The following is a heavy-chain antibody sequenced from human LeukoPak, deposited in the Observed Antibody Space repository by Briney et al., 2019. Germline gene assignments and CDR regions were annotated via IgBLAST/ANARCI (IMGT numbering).Heavy chain of an antibody. CDR1: GFTFSSYA. CDR2: ISGSGGST. Sequence: PGGSLRLSCAASGFTFSSYAMSWVRQAPGKGLEWVSAISGSGGSTYYADSVKGRFTISRDNSKNTLYLQMNSLRAEDTAVYYCAKDLEYSSSSDLHYWGQGTLVTVPS. J-gene: IGHJ4*02. CDR3: AKDLEYSSSSDLHY. V-gene: IGHV3-23*01. D-gene: IGHD6-6*01.